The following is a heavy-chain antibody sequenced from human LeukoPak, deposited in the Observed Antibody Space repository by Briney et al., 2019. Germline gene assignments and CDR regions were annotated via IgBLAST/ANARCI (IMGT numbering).Heavy chain of an antibody. CDR3: ASDRIAADGYYFDY. CDR2: TYYRSKWYN. V-gene: IGHV6-1*01. CDR1: GDSVSSNSVA. Sequence: SQTLSLTCAISGDSVSSNSVAWNWIRQSPSRGLEWLGRTYYRSKWYNDYAVSVKGRITINPDTPKNQFSLQLNSVTPEDTAMYYCASDRIAADGYYFDYWGQGALVTVSS. D-gene: IGHD6-13*01. J-gene: IGHJ4*02.